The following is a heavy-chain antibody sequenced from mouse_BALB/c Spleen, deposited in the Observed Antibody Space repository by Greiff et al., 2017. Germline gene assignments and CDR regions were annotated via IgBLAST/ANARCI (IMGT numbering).Heavy chain of an antibody. J-gene: IGHJ1*01. CDR1: GYTFTSYW. Sequence: EVQLQQSGTVLARPGASVKMSCKASGYTFTSYWMHWVKQRPGQGLEWIGAIYPGNSDTSYNQKFKGKAKLTAVTSTSTAYMELSSLTNEDSAVYYCTPPYDRYFDVWGAGTTVTVSS. CDR2: IYPGNSDT. D-gene: IGHD2-12*01. V-gene: IGHV1-5*01. CDR3: TPPYDRYFDV.